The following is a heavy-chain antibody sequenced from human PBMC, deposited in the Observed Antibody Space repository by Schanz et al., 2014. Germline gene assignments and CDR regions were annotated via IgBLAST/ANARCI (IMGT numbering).Heavy chain of an antibody. V-gene: IGHV3-7*01. CDR3: ARDKGGYYAFDY. CDR2: INQDGSDK. Sequence: EVQLVESGGGLIQPGGSLRLSCAVSGFTVNTNYMSWVRQAPGKGLEWVANINQDGSDKSYVDSVKGRFTISRDNAKNSLYLQMNSLRAEDTAVYYCARDKGGYYAFDYWGQGSLVTVSS. J-gene: IGHJ4*02. CDR1: GFTVNTNY. D-gene: IGHD3-22*01.